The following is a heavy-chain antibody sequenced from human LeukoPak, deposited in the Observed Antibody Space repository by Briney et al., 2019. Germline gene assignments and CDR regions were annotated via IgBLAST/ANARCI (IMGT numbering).Heavy chain of an antibody. CDR2: INSDGSST. V-gene: IGHV3-74*01. CDR3: ARVGDHYGDFVRFEY. Sequence: GGSLRLSCAAFGFTFSTYWMHWVRQAPGKGLVWVSRINSDGSSTIYADSVKGRFTISRDNAKNTLYLQMNSLRAEDTAVYYCARVGDHYGDFVRFEYWGQGTLVTVSS. D-gene: IGHD4-17*01. CDR1: GFTFSTYW. J-gene: IGHJ4*02.